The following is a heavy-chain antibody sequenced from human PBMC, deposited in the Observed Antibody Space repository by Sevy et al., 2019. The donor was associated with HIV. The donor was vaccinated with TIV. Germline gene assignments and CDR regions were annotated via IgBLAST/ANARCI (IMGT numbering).Heavy chain of an antibody. V-gene: IGHV1-2*02. CDR3: ARDLRLGGNSYGSFDY. CDR2: INPKSGGS. D-gene: IGHD3-10*01. CDR1: GYTFTGQY. Sequence: AAVKVSCKASGYTFTGQYIHWVRQAPGQGLEWMGWINPKSGGSNYAQEFKGRVTMTRDTCISTACMELSGLTFDATSAYYCARDLRLGGNSYGSFDYWGQGTLVTVSS. J-gene: IGHJ4*02.